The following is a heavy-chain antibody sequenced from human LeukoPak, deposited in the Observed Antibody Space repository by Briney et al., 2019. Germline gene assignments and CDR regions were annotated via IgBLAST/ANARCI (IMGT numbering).Heavy chain of an antibody. CDR2: VYNDGSTT. CDR3: ARGSLLEGPIDY. D-gene: IGHD1-1*01. V-gene: IGHV3-74*01. CDR1: GFTFSSHW. J-gene: IGHJ4*02. Sequence: PGGSLRLSGAASGFTFSSHWMHWVHQAPGEGLVWVSRVYNDGSTTNYADSVKGRFTISRDNAKNSLYLQMNSLRAEDTAVYYCARGSLLEGPIDYWGQGTLVTVSS.